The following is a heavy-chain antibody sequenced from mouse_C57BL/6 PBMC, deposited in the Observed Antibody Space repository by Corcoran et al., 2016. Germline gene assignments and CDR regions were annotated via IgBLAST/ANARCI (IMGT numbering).Heavy chain of an antibody. CDR2: IYWDDDK. V-gene: IGHV8-12*01. D-gene: IGHD2-4*01. Sequence: QVTLKESGPGILQSSQTLSLTCSFSGFSLSTSGMGVSWIRQPSGKGLEWLAHIYWDDDKRYNPSLKSRLTIPKDTSRNQVFLKITSVDTADTATYYCAFYDYDVGWYFDVWGTGTTVTVSS. J-gene: IGHJ1*03. CDR3: AFYDYDVGWYFDV. CDR1: GFSLSTSGMG.